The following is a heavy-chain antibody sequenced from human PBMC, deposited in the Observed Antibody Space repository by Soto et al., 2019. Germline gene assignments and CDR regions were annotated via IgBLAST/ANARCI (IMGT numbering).Heavy chain of an antibody. D-gene: IGHD5-18*01. V-gene: IGHV3-7*04. CDR1: RFTFSYYW. J-gene: IGHJ6*02. Sequence: DVQLVESGGGLVQPGGSLRLSCAAYRFTFSYYWMTWVRQAPGKGLEWVANIKEDGSQKSHVDSVKGRFTISRDNAKNSLYLQMNSLRAEVTAVYYCARAGYSNDGLDVWGQGTTVTVS. CDR3: ARAGYSNDGLDV. CDR2: IKEDGSQK.